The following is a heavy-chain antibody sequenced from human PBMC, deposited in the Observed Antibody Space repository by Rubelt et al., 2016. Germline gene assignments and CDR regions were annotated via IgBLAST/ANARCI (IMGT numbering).Heavy chain of an antibody. J-gene: IGHJ6*02. Sequence: VQLVESGGGVVRPGGSLRLSCVASGFTFDDYGMDWVRQAPGKGLEWVANIKEDGSQKYYVDSVKGRFTISRDNAKNSLYLQMNSLRAEDTAVYYCAGGFWSGRNYYYYGMDVWGQGTTVTVSS. D-gene: IGHD3-3*01. CDR2: IKEDGSQK. CDR3: AGGFWSGRNYYYYGMDV. V-gene: IGHV3-7*03. CDR1: GFTFDDYG.